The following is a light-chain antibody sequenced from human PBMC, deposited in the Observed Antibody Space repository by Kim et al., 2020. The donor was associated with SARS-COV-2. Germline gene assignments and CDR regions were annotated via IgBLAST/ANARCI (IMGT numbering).Light chain of an antibody. CDR3: QQYDNLLNT. Sequence: EIVMTQSPSTLSASLGDRVTLTCRASQSVSSYLAWYQQKPGNAPRLLIYDASNWATGIPARFSGSGSGTDFTLTISSLQPEDFAVYYCQQYDNLLNTFGRGTKLEI. V-gene: IGKV3D-15*01. CDR2: DAS. CDR1: QSVSSY. J-gene: IGKJ2*01.